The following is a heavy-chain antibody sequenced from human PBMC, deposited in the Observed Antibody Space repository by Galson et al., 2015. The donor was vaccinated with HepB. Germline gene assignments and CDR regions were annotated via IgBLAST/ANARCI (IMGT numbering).Heavy chain of an antibody. V-gene: IGHV3-11*01. Sequence: SLRLSCAASGLTFSDYYMTWIRQAPGKGLEWVSYISSGGSTTYYADSVKGRFTISRDNAKNSLFLQMNSLRADDTAMYYCAAQSRSPYWGRGTLVTVSS. CDR2: ISSGGSTT. CDR3: AAQSRSPY. CDR1: GLTFSDYY. D-gene: IGHD6-6*01. J-gene: IGHJ4*02.